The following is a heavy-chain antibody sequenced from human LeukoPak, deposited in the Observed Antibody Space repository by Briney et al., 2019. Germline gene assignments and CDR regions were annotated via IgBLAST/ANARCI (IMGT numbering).Heavy chain of an antibody. V-gene: IGHV3-23*01. Sequence: GGSLRLSCAASGFTFSSHAMSWVRQAPGKGLEWVSTISGSSGSTYYADSVRAGSPSPETIPRTRCICKMNSLRAEDTAVYYCANSVQWLVLFDYWGQGTLVTVSS. D-gene: IGHD6-19*01. CDR2: ISGSSGST. CDR1: GFTFSSHA. J-gene: IGHJ4*02. CDR3: ANSVQWLVLFDY.